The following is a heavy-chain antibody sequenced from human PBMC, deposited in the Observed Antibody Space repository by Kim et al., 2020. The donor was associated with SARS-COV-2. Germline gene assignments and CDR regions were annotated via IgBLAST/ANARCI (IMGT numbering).Heavy chain of an antibody. D-gene: IGHD6-13*01. V-gene: IGHV3-11*05. J-gene: IGHJ4*02. CDR3: ARVPVGSSSWYYFDY. Sequence: GGSLRLSCAASGFTFSDYYISWIRQAPGKGPEWVSYISSSSSYTNYADSVKGRFTISRDNAKNSLYLQMNSLRAEDTAVYYCARVPVGSSSWYYFDYWGQGTLVTVSS. CDR1: GFTFSDYY. CDR2: ISSSSSYT.